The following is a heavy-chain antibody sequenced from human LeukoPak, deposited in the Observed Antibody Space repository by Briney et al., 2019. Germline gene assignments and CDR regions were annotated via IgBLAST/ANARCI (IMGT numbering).Heavy chain of an antibody. J-gene: IGHJ4*02. Sequence: GGSLRLSCAASGFTFSSYSMNWVRQAPGKGLEWVSSISSSSSYIYYADSVKGRLTISRDNAKNSLYLQMNSLRAEDTAVYYCARDLAYYYDSSGYLLDYWGQGTLVTVSS. CDR1: GFTFSSYS. CDR2: ISSSSSYI. D-gene: IGHD3-22*01. V-gene: IGHV3-21*01. CDR3: ARDLAYYYDSSGYLLDY.